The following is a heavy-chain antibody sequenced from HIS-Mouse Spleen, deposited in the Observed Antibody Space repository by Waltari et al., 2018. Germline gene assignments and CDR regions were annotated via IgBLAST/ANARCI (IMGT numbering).Heavy chain of an antibody. V-gene: IGHV1-2*02. J-gene: IGHJ3*02. CDR3: ARAGGANAFDI. CDR2: SNPNRGGT. CDR1: GYTFTGYY. Sequence: QVQLVQSGAEVKKPGASVKVSCKASGYTFTGYYMHWVRQAPGQGLEWMGWSNPNRGGTNYAQKLQGKFTRTRDTSISTAYMGLSRLRSDDTAVYYCARAGGANAFDIWGQGTMVTVSS.